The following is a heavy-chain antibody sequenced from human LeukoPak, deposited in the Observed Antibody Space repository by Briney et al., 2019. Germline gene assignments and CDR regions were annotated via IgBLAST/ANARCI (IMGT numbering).Heavy chain of an antibody. V-gene: IGHV1-2*02. J-gene: IGHJ4*02. Sequence: ASVKVSCKASGYTFTGYYMHWVRQAPGQGLEWMGSINPNSGGTNYAQKFQDRVTMTRDTSISTAYMELSRLRSDDTAVYYCARDRKMGTTNSFDYWGQGTLVTVSS. CDR2: INPNSGGT. CDR1: GYTFTGYY. CDR3: ARDRKMGTTNSFDY. D-gene: IGHD1-26*01.